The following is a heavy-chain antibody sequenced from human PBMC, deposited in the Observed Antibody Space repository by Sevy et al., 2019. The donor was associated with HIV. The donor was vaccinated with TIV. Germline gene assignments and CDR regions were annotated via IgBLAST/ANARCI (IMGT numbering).Heavy chain of an antibody. CDR3: ARGLQLWLGHFDY. V-gene: IGHV4-59*02. CDR1: GAAVSGYF. D-gene: IGHD5-18*01. CDR2: IYDGGTT. Sequence: SETLSLTFAVSGAAVSGYFWSWVRQPPGKGLEWLGYIYDGGTTNYNPSLDSRLTISVDTSKNQFSLKLSSVTAADTAVYYCARGLQLWLGHFDYWGQGTLVTVSS. J-gene: IGHJ4*02.